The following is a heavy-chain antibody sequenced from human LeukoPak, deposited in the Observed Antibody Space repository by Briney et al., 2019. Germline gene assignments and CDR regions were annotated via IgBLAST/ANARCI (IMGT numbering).Heavy chain of an antibody. V-gene: IGHV1-2*02. CDR1: GYTFSGYY. Sequence: GASVKVSCKASGYTFSGYYMHWVRQAPGPGLEWMGWINPNSGGTNYAQKFQGRVIMTRDTSTSTVYMELSSLRSEDTAVYYCASELSRGDEGFDYWGQGTLVTVSS. J-gene: IGHJ4*02. CDR3: ASELSRGDEGFDY. CDR2: INPNSGGT. D-gene: IGHD3-10*01.